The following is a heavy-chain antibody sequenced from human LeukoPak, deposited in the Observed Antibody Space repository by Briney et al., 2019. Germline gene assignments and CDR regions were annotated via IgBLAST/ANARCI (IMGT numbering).Heavy chain of an antibody. D-gene: IGHD3-16*01. V-gene: IGHV3-64*01. CDR1: GFTFSSYA. CDR3: AKGPSTLRSYNWFDP. CDR2: ISSNGGST. Sequence: GGSLRLSCAASGFTFSSYAMHWVRQAPGKGLEYVSAISSNGGSTYYANSVKGRFTISRDNSKNTLYLQMGSLRAEDTAVYYCAKGPSTLRSYNWFDPWGQGTLVTVSS. J-gene: IGHJ5*02.